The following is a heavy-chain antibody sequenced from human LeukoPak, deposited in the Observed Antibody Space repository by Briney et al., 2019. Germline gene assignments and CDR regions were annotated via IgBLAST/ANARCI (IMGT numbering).Heavy chain of an antibody. J-gene: IGHJ4*02. Sequence: SETLSLTCTVSGGSISNYYWSWIRQPPGKGLEWIGYIYYSGSTNYNPSLKSRVTISVDTSKNQFSLKLSSVTAADTAVYFRARGGAVRFFDYWGQGTLVTVSS. D-gene: IGHD6-6*01. V-gene: IGHV4-59*01. CDR3: ARGGAVRFFDY. CDR1: GGSISNYY. CDR2: IYYSGST.